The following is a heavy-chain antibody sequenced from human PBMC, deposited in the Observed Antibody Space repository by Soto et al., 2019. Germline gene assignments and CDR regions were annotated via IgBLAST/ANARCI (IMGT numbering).Heavy chain of an antibody. CDR3: AKDLNIAVAGFDAFDF. CDR1: GFTFDDYA. Sequence: EVQLVESGGGLVQPGRSLRLSCAASGFTFDDYAMHWVRQAPGKGLEWVSGISWNSHSIGYVDSVRGRFTISRDNAKNSLYLQMTSLRAEDTALYYCAKDLNIAVAGFDAFDFWGQGTMVTVSA. J-gene: IGHJ3*01. CDR2: ISWNSHSI. D-gene: IGHD6-19*01. V-gene: IGHV3-9*01.